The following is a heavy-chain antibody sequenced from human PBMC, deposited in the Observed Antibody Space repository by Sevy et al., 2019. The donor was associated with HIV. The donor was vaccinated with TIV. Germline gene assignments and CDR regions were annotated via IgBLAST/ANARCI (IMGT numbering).Heavy chain of an antibody. Sequence: ASVKVSCKASGYTFTGYYMHWVRQAPGQGLEWMGWINPNSGGTNYAQKFQGRVTMTRDTSISTAYMELSRLRSDDTAVYYCARVPTTVTTVNRRPHYYYGMDVWGQGTTGTVSS. J-gene: IGHJ6*02. CDR2: INPNSGGT. CDR1: GYTFTGYY. CDR3: ARVPTTVTTVNRRPHYYYGMDV. D-gene: IGHD4-17*01. V-gene: IGHV1-2*02.